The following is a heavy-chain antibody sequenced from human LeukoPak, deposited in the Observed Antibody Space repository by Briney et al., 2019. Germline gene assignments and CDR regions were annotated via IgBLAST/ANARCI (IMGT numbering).Heavy chain of an antibody. Sequence: GGSLRLSCAASGFTFTSAWMNWVRQAPGKGLEWVGRLRHKLDGGTTDYAAPVKGRFAISRDDSKNTVYLQMNSLETEDTGVYYCSADVRDWGTFDGSDIWGQGTMVTVSS. D-gene: IGHD3/OR15-3a*01. V-gene: IGHV3-15*01. CDR2: LRHKLDGGTT. CDR1: GFTFTSAW. J-gene: IGHJ3*02. CDR3: SADVRDWGTFDGSDI.